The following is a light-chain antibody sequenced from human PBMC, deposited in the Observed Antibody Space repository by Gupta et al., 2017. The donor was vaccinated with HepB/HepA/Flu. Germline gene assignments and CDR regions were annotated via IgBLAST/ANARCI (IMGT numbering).Light chain of an antibody. Sequence: DIQMTQSPSSLSASVGDRVTITCRASQDIRNYLAWYQQKPGKVPKLLIYAASTLQSGVPSRFSGSGSGTDFTLTISILQPEDVATFYCQRYDSAPWTFGQGTKLEIK. V-gene: IGKV1-27*01. CDR3: QRYDSAPWT. CDR1: QDIRNY. CDR2: AAS. J-gene: IGKJ1*01.